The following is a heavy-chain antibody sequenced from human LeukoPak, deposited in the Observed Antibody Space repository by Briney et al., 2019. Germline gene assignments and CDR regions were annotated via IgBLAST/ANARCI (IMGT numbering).Heavy chain of an antibody. D-gene: IGHD6-13*01. J-gene: IGHJ4*02. CDR3: ARVMAAGTRIMLNYFNY. CDR2: IYYSGST. CDR1: GGSISSSSYY. V-gene: IGHV4-39*07. Sequence: PSETLSLTCTISGGSISSSSYYWGWIRQPPGKGLEWIGSIYYSGSTYYNPSLKSRVTISVDPSKNQFSLKLRSVPAADTAVYYCARVMAAGTRIMLNYFNYWGQGTLVTVSS.